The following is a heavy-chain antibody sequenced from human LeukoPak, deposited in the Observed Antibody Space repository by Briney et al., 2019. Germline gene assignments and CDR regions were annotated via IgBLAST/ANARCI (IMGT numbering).Heavy chain of an antibody. CDR3: ARGVTMVRGVLGNWFDP. CDR2: INPNSGGT. J-gene: IGHJ5*02. D-gene: IGHD3-10*01. Sequence: ASVTVSCTASGYTFTGYYMHWVRQAPGQGLEWMGWINPNSGGTNYAQKFQGRVTMTRDTSISTAYMELSRLRSDDTAVYYCARGVTMVRGVLGNWFDPWGQGTLVTVSS. CDR1: GYTFTGYY. V-gene: IGHV1-2*02.